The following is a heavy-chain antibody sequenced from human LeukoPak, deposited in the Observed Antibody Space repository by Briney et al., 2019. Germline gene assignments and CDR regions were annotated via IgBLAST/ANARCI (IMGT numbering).Heavy chain of an antibody. CDR2: IYYSGST. D-gene: IGHD3-10*01. Sequence: PSETLSLTCTVSGVSISDYYWRWIRQPPGKGLEWIGYIYYSGSTNYNPSLKSRVTISVDTSKNQFSLKLSSVTAADTAVYFCAREEFGTYHYYYCLDVWGKGTTVTVSS. V-gene: IGHV4-59*12. CDR3: AREEFGTYHYYYCLDV. CDR1: GVSISDYY. J-gene: IGHJ6*03.